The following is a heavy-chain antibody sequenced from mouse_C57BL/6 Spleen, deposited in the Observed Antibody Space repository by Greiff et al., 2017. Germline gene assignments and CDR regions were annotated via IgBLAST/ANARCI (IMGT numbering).Heavy chain of an antibody. CDR1: GFSLTSYG. J-gene: IGHJ3*01. V-gene: IGHV2-2*01. Sequence: QVQLKESGPGLVQPSQSLSITCTVSGFSLTSYGVHWVRQSPGKGQEWLGVIWSGGSTDYNAAFISRLSISKDNSKSQVFFKMNSLQADDTAIYYCARKDYGSSYRFAYWGQGTLVTVSA. CDR3: ARKDYGSSYRFAY. D-gene: IGHD1-1*01. CDR2: IWSGGST.